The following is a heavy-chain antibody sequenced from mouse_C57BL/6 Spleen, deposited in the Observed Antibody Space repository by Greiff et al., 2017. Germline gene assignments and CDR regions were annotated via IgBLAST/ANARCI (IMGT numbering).Heavy chain of an antibody. D-gene: IGHD2-3*01. J-gene: IGHJ1*03. Sequence: EVMLVESEGGLVQPGSSMKLSCTASGFTFSDYYMAWVRQVPEKGLEWVANINYDGSSTYYLDSLKGRFIISRDNAKNILYLQMSSLKSEDTATYYCARRGGYSRYWYFDVWGTGTTVTVSS. CDR2: INYDGSST. V-gene: IGHV5-16*01. CDR3: ARRGGYSRYWYFDV. CDR1: GFTFSDYY.